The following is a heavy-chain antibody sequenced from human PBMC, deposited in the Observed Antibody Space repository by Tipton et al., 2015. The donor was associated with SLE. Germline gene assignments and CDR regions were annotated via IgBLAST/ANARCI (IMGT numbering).Heavy chain of an antibody. Sequence: QSGAEVKKPGSSVKVSCKSSGGSFSTEAISWVRQAPGQGLEWMGGIIPIFGTANYAQKFQGRVTITADESTSTTYMELSSLRSEDTAVYYCARVSSAMGYFDLWGRGTQVAVSS. CDR2: IIPIFGTA. CDR1: GGSFSTEA. J-gene: IGHJ2*01. V-gene: IGHV1-69*01. D-gene: IGHD6-19*01. CDR3: ARVSSAMGYFDL.